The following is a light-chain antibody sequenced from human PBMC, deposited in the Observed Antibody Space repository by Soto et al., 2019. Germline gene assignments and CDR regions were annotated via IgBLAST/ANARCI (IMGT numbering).Light chain of an antibody. CDR3: SSYTTSNTLG. CDR1: SSDVGAYNY. Sequence: QSALTQPASVSGSPGQSSTISCTGTSSDVGAYNYVSWYQQLPGKAPKLMIYDVSNRPSGVSNRFSGSKSGNTASLTISGLQAEDEADYYCSSYTTSNTLGFGGGTKVTVL. V-gene: IGLV2-14*03. CDR2: DVS. J-gene: IGLJ2*01.